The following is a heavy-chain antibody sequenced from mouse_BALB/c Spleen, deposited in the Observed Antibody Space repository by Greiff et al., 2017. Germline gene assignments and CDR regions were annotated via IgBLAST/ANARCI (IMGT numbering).Heavy chain of an antibody. D-gene: IGHD2-4*01. J-gene: IGHJ3*01. CDR1: GFTFSSFG. CDR3: ARSYYDYDVAY. Sequence: EVMLVESGGGLVQPGGSRKLSCAASGFTFSSFGMHWVRQAPEKGLEWVAYISSGSSTIYYADTVKGRFTISRDNPKNTLFLQMTSLRSEDTAMYYCARSYYDYDVAYWGQGTLVTVSA. CDR2: ISSGSSTI. V-gene: IGHV5-17*02.